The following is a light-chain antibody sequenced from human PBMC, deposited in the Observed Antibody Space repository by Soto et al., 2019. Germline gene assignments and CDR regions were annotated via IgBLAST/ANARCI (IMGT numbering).Light chain of an antibody. Sequence: ETVLTQSPATLSLSPGERATLSCRTSQSVSSSYLAWYQQKPGQAPRLLLHGTSTRATDIPNRFSGRGSGTGFTLAIRGLEAEDVPVADCQPYGGSPTQAFGQSTKVEIK. J-gene: IGKJ1*01. V-gene: IGKV3-20*01. CDR3: QPYGGSPTQA. CDR2: GTS. CDR1: QSVSSSY.